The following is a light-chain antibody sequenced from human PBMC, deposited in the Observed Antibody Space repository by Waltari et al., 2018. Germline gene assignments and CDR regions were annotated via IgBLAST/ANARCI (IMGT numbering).Light chain of an antibody. J-gene: IGKJ4*01. CDR2: GAS. Sequence: DIQMTQSPSSLSASVGDTVSITCQASQNINNYLNWYQQKPGKAPKLLIYGASNFAAGVPSRFSGSGSGTRFTFTISSLQTEDVASYYCQQYDNLPLTFGGGTKVEIK. CDR3: QQYDNLPLT. CDR1: QNINNY. V-gene: IGKV1-33*01.